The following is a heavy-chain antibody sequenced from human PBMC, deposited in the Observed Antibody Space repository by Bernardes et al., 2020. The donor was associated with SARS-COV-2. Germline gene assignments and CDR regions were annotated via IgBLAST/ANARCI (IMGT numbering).Heavy chain of an antibody. CDR1: GYTFTGYY. CDR2: INANSGGT. Sequence: ASVKVSCKASGYTFTGYYIHWVRQAPEQGLEWMGWINANSGGTNYAQKFQGRVTMTRDTSISTAYMELSRLRSDDTAVFYCARDSTVSWFGTDYWGQGTMVTVSS. CDR3: ARDSTVSWFGTDY. D-gene: IGHD3-10*01. J-gene: IGHJ3*01. V-gene: IGHV1-2*02.